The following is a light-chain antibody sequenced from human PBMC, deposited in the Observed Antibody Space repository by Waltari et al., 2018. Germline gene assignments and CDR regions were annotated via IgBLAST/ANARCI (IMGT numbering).Light chain of an antibody. CDR1: QRVSKF. CDR3: QHYVRLPVS. V-gene: IGKV3-20*01. Sequence: SCRASQRVSKFFAWYQKKPGQAPMHLIYDASSRATGIPDRFSGSGFGTDCSLTISRLEPEDFAVYYCQHYVRLPVSFGQGTKVGIK. CDR2: DAS. J-gene: IGKJ1*01.